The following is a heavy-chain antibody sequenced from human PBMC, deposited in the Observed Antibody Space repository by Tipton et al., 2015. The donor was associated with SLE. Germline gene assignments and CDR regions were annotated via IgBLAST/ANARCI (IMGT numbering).Heavy chain of an antibody. V-gene: IGHV4-31*03. CDR3: ARNTGYCSGGSCFPWIT. J-gene: IGHJ5*02. CDR1: GGSISSGGYY. CDR2: IYYSGST. Sequence: TLSLTCSVSGGSISSGGYYWSWIRQHPGKGLEWIGYIYYSGSTYYNPSLKSRVTISVDTSKNQFSLKLSSVTAADTAVYYCARNTGYCSGGSCFPWITWGQGTLLTVSS. D-gene: IGHD2-15*01.